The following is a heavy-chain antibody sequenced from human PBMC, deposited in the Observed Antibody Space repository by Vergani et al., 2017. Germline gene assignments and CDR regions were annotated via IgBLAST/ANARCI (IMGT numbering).Heavy chain of an antibody. CDR1: GGTFSSYA. CDR3: ASRYCSSTSCYTDYFDY. Sequence: QVQLVQSGAEVKKPGSSVKVSCKASGGTFSSYAISWVRQVPGQGLEWMGGIIPIFGTANYAQKFQGRVTITADESTSTAYMELSSLRSEDTAVYYCASRYCSSTSCYTDYFDYWGQGTLVTVSS. J-gene: IGHJ4*02. V-gene: IGHV1-69*01. D-gene: IGHD2-2*02. CDR2: IIPIFGTA.